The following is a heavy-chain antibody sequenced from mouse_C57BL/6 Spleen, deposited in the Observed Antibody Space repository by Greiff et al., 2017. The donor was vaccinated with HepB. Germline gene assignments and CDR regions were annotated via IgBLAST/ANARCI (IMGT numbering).Heavy chain of an antibody. CDR1: GYTFTSYW. D-gene: IGHD2-4*01. Sequence: QVQLKQPGAELVKPGASVKLSCKASGYTFTSYWMHWVKQRPGRGLEWIGRIDTNSGGTKYNEKFKSKATLTVDKPSSTAYMQLSSLTSEDSAVYYCARRGYDYDEGYDYAMDYWGQGTSVTVSS. V-gene: IGHV1-72*01. CDR3: ARRGYDYDEGYDYAMDY. J-gene: IGHJ4*01. CDR2: IDTNSGGT.